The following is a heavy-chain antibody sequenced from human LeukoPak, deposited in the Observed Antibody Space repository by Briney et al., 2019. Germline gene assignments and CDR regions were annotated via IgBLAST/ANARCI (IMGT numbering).Heavy chain of an antibody. Sequence: SETLSLTCTVSGGSISSYYWSWIRQPAGKGLEWIGRIYTSGSTNYNPSLKSRVTMSVDTSKNQFSLKLSSVTAADTAVYYCARVMGYYGSGKDLDAFDIWGQGTMVTVSS. V-gene: IGHV4-4*07. CDR2: IYTSGST. CDR3: ARVMGYYGSGKDLDAFDI. D-gene: IGHD3-10*01. CDR1: GGSISSYY. J-gene: IGHJ3*02.